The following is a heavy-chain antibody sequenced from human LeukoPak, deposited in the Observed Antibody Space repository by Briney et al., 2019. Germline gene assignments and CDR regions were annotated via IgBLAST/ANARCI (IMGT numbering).Heavy chain of an antibody. V-gene: IGHV4-34*01. D-gene: IGHD6-19*01. CDR1: GGSFSGYY. Sequence: SETLSLTCAVYGGSFSGYYWSWIRQPPGKGLEWIGEINHSGSTNYNPSLKSRVTISVATPKNRCSLRLSSMPPANTVVYYCARRVIAEAGKAGGGQETLVPVS. CDR2: INHSGST. CDR3: ARRVIAEAGKAG. J-gene: IGHJ4*02.